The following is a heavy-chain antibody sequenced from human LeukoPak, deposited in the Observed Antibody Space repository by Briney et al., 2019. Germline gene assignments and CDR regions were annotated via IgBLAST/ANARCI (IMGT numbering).Heavy chain of an antibody. Sequence: GGSLRLSCAASGFTFSSYSMNWVRQAPGKGLEWVSSISSSSSYIYYADSVKGRFTISRDNAKNSLYLQMNSLRAEDTAVYYCARDWEVATIRSSYYYYGMDVWGQGTTVTVSS. V-gene: IGHV3-21*01. J-gene: IGHJ6*02. CDR2: ISSSSSYI. CDR1: GFTFSSYS. CDR3: ARDWEVATIRSSYYYYGMDV. D-gene: IGHD5-24*01.